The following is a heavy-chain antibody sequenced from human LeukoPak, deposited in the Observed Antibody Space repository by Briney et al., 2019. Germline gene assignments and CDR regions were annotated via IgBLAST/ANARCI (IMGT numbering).Heavy chain of an antibody. V-gene: IGHV4-34*01. D-gene: IGHD6-13*01. CDR3: ARHLLPTQYSSSWYYFDY. CDR1: GGYFSGYY. J-gene: IGHJ4*02. Sequence: PSETLSLTCAVYGGYFSGYYWSWIRQPPGRGLEWIGEINHSGSTNYNPSLKSRVTISVDTSKNQFSLKLSSVTAADTAVYYCARHLLPTQYSSSWYYFDYWGQGTLVTVSS. CDR2: INHSGST.